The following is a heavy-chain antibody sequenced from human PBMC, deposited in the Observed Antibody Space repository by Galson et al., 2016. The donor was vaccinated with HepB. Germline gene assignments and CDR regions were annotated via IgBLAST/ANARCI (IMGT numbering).Heavy chain of an antibody. CDR3: AHRQYLSSHFDY. J-gene: IGHJ4*02. V-gene: IGHV2-5*02. CDR2: IYWDDDK. Sequence: PALVKPTQTLTLTCTFSGFSLNTSGVSVGWIRQPPGKALEWLALIYWDDDKRYSPSQKNRLTLTKDTSKNQVVLTMTTMDTVDTATDYCAHRQYLSSHFDYWGQGTLVTGSS. CDR1: GFSLNTSGVS. D-gene: IGHD6-13*01.